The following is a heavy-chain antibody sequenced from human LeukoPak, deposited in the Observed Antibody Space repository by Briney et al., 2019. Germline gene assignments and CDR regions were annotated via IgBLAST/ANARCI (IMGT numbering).Heavy chain of an antibody. D-gene: IGHD2-15*01. V-gene: IGHV3-23*01. Sequence: PGGSLRLSCAASGFTFSSYSMSWVRQSPGKGLEWVSNIRTNGRDTYYADAVKGRFTISRDSSKNTLYLEMNSLRAEDTAVYYCATGGYTTWFDPWGQGTLVTVSS. J-gene: IGHJ5*02. CDR1: GFTFSSYS. CDR3: ATGGYTTWFDP. CDR2: IRTNGRDT.